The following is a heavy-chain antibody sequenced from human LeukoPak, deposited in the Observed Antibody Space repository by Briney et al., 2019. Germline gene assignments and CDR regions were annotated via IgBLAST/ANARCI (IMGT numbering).Heavy chain of an antibody. D-gene: IGHD2-2*01. V-gene: IGHV3-21*01. CDR3: ARGLPAATNWFDP. CDR1: GFTFSSYS. CDR2: VSSSSSYI. J-gene: IGHJ5*02. Sequence: GGSLRLSCAASGFTFSSYSMKWVRQGPGKGLEWVSSVSSSSSYIYYADSVKGRFTISRDNAKNSLYLQMNSLRAEDTAVYYCARGLPAATNWFDPWGQGTLVTVSS.